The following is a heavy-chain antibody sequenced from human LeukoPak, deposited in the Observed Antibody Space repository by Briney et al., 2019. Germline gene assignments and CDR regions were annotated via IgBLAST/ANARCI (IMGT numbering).Heavy chain of an antibody. V-gene: IGHV3-23*01. J-gene: IGHJ4*02. CDR3: AKAGGSYIFPH. CDR2: ITGSGSST. CDR1: GFSFSSYA. Sequence: PGGSLRLSCAASGFSFSSYAMSWVRQAPGKGLEWVSTITGSGSSTYYAGSVKGRFTISRDNSKNTLYLQMNSLRAEDTAVYYCAKAGGSYIFPHWGQGTLVTVSS. D-gene: IGHD1-26*01.